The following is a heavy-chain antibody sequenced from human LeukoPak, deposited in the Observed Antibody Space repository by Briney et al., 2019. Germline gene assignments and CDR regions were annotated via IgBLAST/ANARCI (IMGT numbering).Heavy chain of an antibody. CDR2: ISGSGGNT. CDR3: AKGIVKHSNSWYFFDP. D-gene: IGHD6-13*01. Sequence: GGSLRLSCTASGFTFSNYAMICVRQAPGKGLEWVSAISGSGGNTYYADSVKGRFTISRDNSKDTLCLHMNSLTSEDTAIYYCAKGIVKHSNSWYFFDPWGQGTLVTVSS. CDR1: GFTFSNYA. V-gene: IGHV3-23*01. J-gene: IGHJ5*02.